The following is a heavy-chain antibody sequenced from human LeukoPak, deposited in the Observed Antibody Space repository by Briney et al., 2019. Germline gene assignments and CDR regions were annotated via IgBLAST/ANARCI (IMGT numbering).Heavy chain of an antibody. CDR1: GFSFSSYS. J-gene: IGHJ4*02. Sequence: GGSLRLSCAASGFSFSSYSMNWVRQAPGKGLEWVSYISYTGTIYYADSVKGRFTISRDNAKNSLYPHMNSLRAEDTAVYYCTRDPRALDYWGQGTLVTVSS. CDR2: ISYTGTI. CDR3: TRDPRALDY. V-gene: IGHV3-48*01.